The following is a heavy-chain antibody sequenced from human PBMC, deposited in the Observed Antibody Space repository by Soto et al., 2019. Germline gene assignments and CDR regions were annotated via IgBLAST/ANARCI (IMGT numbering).Heavy chain of an antibody. CDR1: GFPFSSYG. CDR2: ISYDGSKK. D-gene: IGHD2-15*01. V-gene: IGHV3-30*03. J-gene: IGHJ4*02. Sequence: QVQLVESGGGVVQPGRSLRLSCAASGFPFSSYGMHWVRQAPGKGLDWVALISYDGSKKYYADSVKGPFTISRDNSKQTLYLQMSSLRAEDTAVYYCAGGQYYFDYCGQGTLVSVSS. CDR3: AGGQYYFDY.